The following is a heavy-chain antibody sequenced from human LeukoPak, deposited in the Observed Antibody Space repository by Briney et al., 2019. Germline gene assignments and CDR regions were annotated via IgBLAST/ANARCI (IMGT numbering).Heavy chain of an antibody. Sequence: SETLSLTCTVSGGSISSATYFWGWIRQPPGKGLEWIGSIYYSGSTYYNPSLKSRVTISVDTSKSRFSRKLSSVTAADTAVYYCSRQALSYCGGDCYYYFDYWGRGTLVTVSS. CDR2: IYYSGST. D-gene: IGHD2-21*02. V-gene: IGHV4-39*01. J-gene: IGHJ4*02. CDR3: SRQALSYCGGDCYYYFDY. CDR1: GGSISSATYF.